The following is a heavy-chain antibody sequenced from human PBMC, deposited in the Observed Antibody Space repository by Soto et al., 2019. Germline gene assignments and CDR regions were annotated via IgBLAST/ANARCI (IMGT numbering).Heavy chain of an antibody. J-gene: IGHJ4*02. CDR2: ISYDGSNK. D-gene: IGHD2-15*01. V-gene: IGHV3-30*18. CDR3: AKPRQMTSLILYYFDY. CDR1: GFTFSSYG. Sequence: QVQLVESGGGVVQPGRSLRLSCAASGFTFSSYGMHWVRQAPGKGLEWVAVISYDGSNKYYADSVKGRFTISRDNSKNTLYLQMNSLRAEDTAVYYCAKPRQMTSLILYYFDYWGQGTLVTVSS.